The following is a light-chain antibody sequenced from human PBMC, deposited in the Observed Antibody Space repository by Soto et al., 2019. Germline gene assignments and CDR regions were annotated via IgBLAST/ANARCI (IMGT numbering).Light chain of an antibody. CDR3: CSYVGNIILL. J-gene: IGLJ3*02. CDR1: SSDVGSYNL. Sequence: QSALTQPASVSGSPGQSITISCTGTSSDVGSYNLVSWYQQYSGKAPKLMIYEVSKRPSGVSNRFSGSKSGNTASLTISGLQAEDEADYHCCSYVGNIILLFGGGTKLTVL. V-gene: IGLV2-23*02. CDR2: EVS.